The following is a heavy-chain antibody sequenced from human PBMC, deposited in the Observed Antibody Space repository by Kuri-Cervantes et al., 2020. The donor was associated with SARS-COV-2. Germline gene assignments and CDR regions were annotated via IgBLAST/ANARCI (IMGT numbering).Heavy chain of an antibody. D-gene: IGHD2-2*01. V-gene: IGHV4-59*12. CDR3: ARIIVVVPAANSPLARFDY. CDR2: IYYSGST. Sequence: GSLRLSCTVSGGSISSYYWSWIRQPPGKGLEWIGYIYYSGSTNYNPSLKSRVTISVDTSKNQFSLKLSSVTAADTAVYYCARIIVVVPAANSPLARFDYWGQGTLVTVSS. J-gene: IGHJ4*02. CDR1: GGSISSYY.